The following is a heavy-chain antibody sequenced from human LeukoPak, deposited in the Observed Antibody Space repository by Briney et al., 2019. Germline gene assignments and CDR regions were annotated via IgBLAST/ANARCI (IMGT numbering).Heavy chain of an antibody. D-gene: IGHD1-26*01. CDR3: ARRSVGAAKDRENWFDP. Sequence: SETLSLTCAVYGGSFSGYYWSWIRQPPGKGLEWIGEINHSGSTNYNPSLKSRVTISVDTSKNQFSLKLSSVTAADTAVYYCARRSVGAAKDRENWFDPWGQGTLVTVSS. CDR1: GGSFSGYY. J-gene: IGHJ5*02. CDR2: INHSGST. V-gene: IGHV4-34*01.